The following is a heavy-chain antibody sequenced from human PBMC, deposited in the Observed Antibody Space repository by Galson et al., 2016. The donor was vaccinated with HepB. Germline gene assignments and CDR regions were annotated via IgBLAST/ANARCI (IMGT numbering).Heavy chain of an antibody. J-gene: IGHJ4*02. Sequence: SVKVSCKASGGTFSSYAISWVRQAPRQGLEWMGDIIPISGKISYAQSFQGRVTITADESTSTVYMDLSGLRSEDTALYYCASEYCGTKCDKSFDYWGQGTLVTVSS. V-gene: IGHV1-69*13. CDR3: ASEYCGTKCDKSFDY. D-gene: IGHD2-21*01. CDR1: GGTFSSYA. CDR2: IIPISGKI.